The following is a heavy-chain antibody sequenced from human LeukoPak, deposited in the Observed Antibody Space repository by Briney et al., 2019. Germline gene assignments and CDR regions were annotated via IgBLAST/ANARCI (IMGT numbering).Heavy chain of an antibody. V-gene: IGHV1-2*02. CDR1: GYTFTDYY. CDR2: INPSSGGT. D-gene: IGHD4-23*01. CDR3: ARDLNGGNSA. Sequence: GASVKVSCKASGYTFTDYYIHWVRQAPGQGLEWMGWINPSSGGTNYAQKFRGRVTMTRDTSINIDYMELSSLRSDDTAVYYCARDLNGGNSAWGQGTLVTVSS. J-gene: IGHJ5*02.